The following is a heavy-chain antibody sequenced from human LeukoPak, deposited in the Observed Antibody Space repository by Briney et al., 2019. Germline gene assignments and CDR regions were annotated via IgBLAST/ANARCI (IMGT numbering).Heavy chain of an antibody. CDR3: ATDQYYDFWSGYPY. V-gene: IGHV1-69-2*01. CDR2: VDPEDGET. CDR1: GYTFTDYY. Sequence: EASVKVSCKASGYTFTDYYMHWVQQAPGKGLEWMGRVDPEDGETIYAEKFQGRVTITADTSTDTAYMELSSLRSEDTAVYYCATDQYYDFWSGYPYWGQGTLVTVSS. D-gene: IGHD3-3*01. J-gene: IGHJ4*02.